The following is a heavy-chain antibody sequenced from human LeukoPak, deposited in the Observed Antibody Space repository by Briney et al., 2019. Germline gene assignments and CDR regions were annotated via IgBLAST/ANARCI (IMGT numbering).Heavy chain of an antibody. Sequence: GGSLRLSCAASGFTFSSYEMHWVRQAPGKGLEYVSAVDSNGGSTYYANSVKGRFTISRDNSKNTLYLQMGSLRAEDTAVYYCARDLDYYDSSGYYVEEYFQHWGQGTLVTVSS. CDR3: ARDLDYYDSSGYYVEEYFQH. J-gene: IGHJ1*01. V-gene: IGHV3-64*01. CDR1: GFTFSSYE. CDR2: VDSNGGST. D-gene: IGHD3-22*01.